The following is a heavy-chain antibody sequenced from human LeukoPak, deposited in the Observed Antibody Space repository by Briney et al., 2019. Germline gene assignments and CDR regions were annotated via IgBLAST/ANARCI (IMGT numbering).Heavy chain of an antibody. Sequence: SETLSLTCAVYGGSFSGYYWSWIRQPPGKGLEWIGEINHSGSTNYNPSLKSRVTISVDTSKNQFSLKLSSVTAADTAVYYCATGDIVATRLYDDPSNDAFDIWGQGTMVTVSS. CDR3: ATGDIVATRLYDDPSNDAFDI. CDR1: GGSFSGYY. V-gene: IGHV4-34*01. D-gene: IGHD5-12*01. CDR2: INHSGST. J-gene: IGHJ3*02.